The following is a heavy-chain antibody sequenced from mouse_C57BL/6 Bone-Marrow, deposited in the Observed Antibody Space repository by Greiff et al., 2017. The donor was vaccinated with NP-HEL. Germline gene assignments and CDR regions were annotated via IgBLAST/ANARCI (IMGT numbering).Heavy chain of an antibody. CDR3: AREEDYGSSLTLDY. CDR2: IHPNSGST. D-gene: IGHD1-1*01. V-gene: IGHV1-64*01. J-gene: IGHJ2*01. Sequence: QVQLQQPGAELVKPGASVKLSCKASGYTFTSYWLHWVKQRPGQGLEWIGMIHPNSGSTNYNEKFKSKATLTVDKSSSTAYMQLSSLTSEDSAVYYCAREEDYGSSLTLDYWGQGTTLTVSS. CDR1: GYTFTSYW.